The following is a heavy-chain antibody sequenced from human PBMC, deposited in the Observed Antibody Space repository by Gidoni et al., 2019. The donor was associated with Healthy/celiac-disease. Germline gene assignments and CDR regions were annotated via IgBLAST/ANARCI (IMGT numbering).Heavy chain of an antibody. J-gene: IGHJ6*02. CDR1: GFTVSRYS. CDR2: ISSSSSTI. D-gene: IGHD3-9*01. V-gene: IGHV3-48*02. CDR3: ARVSLTGYYDMDV. Sequence: EVQLVEYGGGLVQHGGSLRLACAASGFTVSRYSMNWVRQAPGNGLDWVSYISSSSSTIYYADSVKGRFTISRDNAKNSLYLQMNSLRDEDTAVYYCARVSLTGYYDMDVWGQGTTVTVSS.